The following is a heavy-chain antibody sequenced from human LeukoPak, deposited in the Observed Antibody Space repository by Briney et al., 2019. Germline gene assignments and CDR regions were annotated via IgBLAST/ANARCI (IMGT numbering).Heavy chain of an antibody. CDR1: GFTFSSYA. V-gene: IGHV3-23*01. CDR3: ALSIVVVIRGGFDY. Sequence: GRSLRLSCAASGFTFSSYAMSWVRQAPGKGLEWVSAISGSGGSTYYADSVKGRFTISRDNSKNTLYLQMNSLRAEDTAVYYCALSIVVVIRGGFDYWGQGTLVTVSS. D-gene: IGHD3-22*01. CDR2: ISGSGGST. J-gene: IGHJ4*02.